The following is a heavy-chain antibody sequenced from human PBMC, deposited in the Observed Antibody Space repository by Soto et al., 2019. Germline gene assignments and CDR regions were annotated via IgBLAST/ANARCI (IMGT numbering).Heavy chain of an antibody. CDR2: VDRDGSTT. CDR3: AKDGRYCSSTSCYKAYFQH. D-gene: IGHD2-2*02. J-gene: IGHJ1*01. Sequence: GGSLRLSCAASGFTFRNYWMHWVRQVPGKGLVWVSRVDRDGSTTTYADSVKGRFTISRDNAKNTLYLQMNSLRVEDTAVYYCAKDGRYCSSTSCYKAYFQHWGQGTLVTVSS. CDR1: GFTFRNYW. V-gene: IGHV3-74*03.